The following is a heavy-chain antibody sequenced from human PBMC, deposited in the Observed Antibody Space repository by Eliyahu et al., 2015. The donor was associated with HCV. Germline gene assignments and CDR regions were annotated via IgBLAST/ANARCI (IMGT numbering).Heavy chain of an antibody. CDR1: GFXFSXYA. CDR2: ISGSGGST. CDR3: AKDLLMTTVVIWRNYFDY. J-gene: IGHJ4*02. Sequence: EVQLLESGGGLVQPGGSLRLSCAASGFXFSXYAXSWVRQAPGKGLEWVSAISGSGGSTYYADSVKGRFTISRDNSKNTLYLQMNSLRAEDTAVYYCAKDLLMTTVVIWRNYFDYWGQGTLVTVSS. V-gene: IGHV3-23*01. D-gene: IGHD4-23*01.